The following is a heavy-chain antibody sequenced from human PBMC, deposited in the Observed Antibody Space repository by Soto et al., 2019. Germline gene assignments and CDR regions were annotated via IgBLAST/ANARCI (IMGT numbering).Heavy chain of an antibody. V-gene: IGHV3-30*18. J-gene: IGHJ4*02. CDR2: ISYDGSNK. Sequence: QVQLVESGGGVVQPGRSLRLSCAASGFTFSSYGMHWVRQAPGKGLEWVAVISYDGSNKYYADSVKGRFTISRDNSKNTLYLQMNSLRAEDTAVYYCAKGAVWYSSSWYYFDYWGQGTLVTVSS. CDR3: AKGAVWYSSSWYYFDY. CDR1: GFTFSSYG. D-gene: IGHD6-13*01.